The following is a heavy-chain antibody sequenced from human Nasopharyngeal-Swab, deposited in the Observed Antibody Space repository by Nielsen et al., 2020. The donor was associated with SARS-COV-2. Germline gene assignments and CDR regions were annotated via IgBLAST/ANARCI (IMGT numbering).Heavy chain of an antibody. V-gene: IGHV4-34*01. Sequence: SETLSLTCAVYGGSFSGYYWSWIRQPPGKGLDWTGEINHSGSTKYNPSLKSRVNISVDTSKNQFSLKVSSVTAADTAVYYCARGGYYCSSTSCYYYSGYYYGMDVWGQGTTVTVSS. D-gene: IGHD2-2*01. J-gene: IGHJ6*02. CDR1: GGSFSGYY. CDR2: INHSGST. CDR3: ARGGYYCSSTSCYYYSGYYYGMDV.